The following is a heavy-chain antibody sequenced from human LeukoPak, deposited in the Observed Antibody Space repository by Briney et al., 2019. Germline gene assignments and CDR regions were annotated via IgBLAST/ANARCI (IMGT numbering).Heavy chain of an antibody. CDR1: GGTFSSYT. CDR3: TRETYRLGELLADY. Sequence: SVKVSCKASGGTFSSYTISWVRQAPGQGLEWMGRIIPILGIANYAQKFQGRVTITADKSTSTAYMELSSLRSEGTAVYYCTRETYRLGELLADYWGQGTLVTVSS. V-gene: IGHV1-69*04. D-gene: IGHD3-10*01. J-gene: IGHJ4*02. CDR2: IIPILGIA.